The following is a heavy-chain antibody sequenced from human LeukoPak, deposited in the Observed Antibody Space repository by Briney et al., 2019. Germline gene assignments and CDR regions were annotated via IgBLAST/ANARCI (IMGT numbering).Heavy chain of an antibody. CDR2: ISSSSTI. V-gene: IGHV3-48*04. CDR1: GFTFSSYA. CDR3: ARDRSLWGSGSYFDY. Sequence: GGSLRLSCAASGFTFSSYAMSWVRQAPGKGLEWVSYISSSSTIYYADSVKGRFTISRDNAKNSLYLQMNSLRAEDTAVYYCARDRSLWGSGSYFDYWGQGTLVTVSS. J-gene: IGHJ4*02. D-gene: IGHD3-10*01.